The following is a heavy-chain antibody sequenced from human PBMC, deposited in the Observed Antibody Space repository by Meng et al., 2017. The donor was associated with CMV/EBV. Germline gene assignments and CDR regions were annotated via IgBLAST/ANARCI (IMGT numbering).Heavy chain of an antibody. D-gene: IGHD3-10*01. V-gene: IGHV3-21*01. CDR3: ARYYYGSGSYSGAFDI. J-gene: IGHJ3*02. Sequence: GGSLRLSCAASGFTFSSYSMNWVRQAPGKGLEWVSSISSSSSYIYYADLVKGRFTISRDNAKNSLYLQMNSLRAEDTAVYYCARYYYGSGSYSGAFDIWGQGTMVTVSS. CDR1: GFTFSSYS. CDR2: ISSSSSYI.